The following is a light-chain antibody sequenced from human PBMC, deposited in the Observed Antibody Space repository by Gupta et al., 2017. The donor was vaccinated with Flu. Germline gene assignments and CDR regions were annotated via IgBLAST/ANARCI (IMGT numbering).Light chain of an antibody. J-gene: IGKJ1*01. CDR1: QSISSY. V-gene: IGKV1-39*01. Sequence: DIQMTQSPSSLSASVGDRVTITCRASQSISSYLNWYQQKPGKAPKLLIYAASRVQSGVPSRFSGSGSGTDFTLTISRRQPEDFANYYCQQSYSTPWTFGQGTKVEIK. CDR2: AAS. CDR3: QQSYSTPWT.